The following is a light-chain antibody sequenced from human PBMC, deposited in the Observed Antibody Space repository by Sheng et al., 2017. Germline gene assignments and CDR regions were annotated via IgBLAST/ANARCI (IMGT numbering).Light chain of an antibody. J-gene: IGLJ1*01. CDR1: SSDVGGYNY. CDR2: EVN. Sequence: QSALTQPPSASGSPGQSVTISCTGTSSDVGGYNYVSWYQQHPGKAPKLMIYEVNERPSGVPDRFSGSKSGNTASLTVSGLQAEDEGDYYCSSYAGSNNVFGTGTKVTVL. V-gene: IGLV2-8*01. CDR3: SSYAGSNNV.